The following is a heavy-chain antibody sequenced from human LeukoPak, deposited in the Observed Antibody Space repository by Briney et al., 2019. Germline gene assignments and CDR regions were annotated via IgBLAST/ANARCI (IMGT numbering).Heavy chain of an antibody. D-gene: IGHD6-13*01. CDR1: GFPFSSYG. V-gene: IGHV3-30*03. Sequence: PGGSLRLSCAASGFPFSSYGMHWVRQSPGKWLEWVAAISDDGSNKYFADSVKGRFTISRDNSKNTLFVQMDRLRTEDTAVYYCLSVGSSARGDYWGQGTLVIVSS. CDR2: ISDDGSNK. CDR3: LSVGSSARGDY. J-gene: IGHJ4*02.